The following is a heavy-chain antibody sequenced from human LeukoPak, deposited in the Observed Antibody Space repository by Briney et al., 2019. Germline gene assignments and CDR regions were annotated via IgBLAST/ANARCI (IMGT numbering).Heavy chain of an antibody. CDR1: GFAFSSYG. CDR2: ISYDGSNK. D-gene: IGHD4-11*01. J-gene: IGHJ4*02. Sequence: PGGSLRLSCAASGFAFSSYGMHWVRQAPGKGLEWVAVISYDGSNKYYADSVKGRFTISRDNSKNTLYLQMNSLRAEDTAVYYCAREAPDRSNYNRPFDYWGQGTLVTVSS. V-gene: IGHV3-30*03. CDR3: AREAPDRSNYNRPFDY.